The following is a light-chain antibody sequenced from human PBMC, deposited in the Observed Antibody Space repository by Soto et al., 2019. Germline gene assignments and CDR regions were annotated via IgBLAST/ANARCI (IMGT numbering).Light chain of an antibody. V-gene: IGLV1-40*01. CDR1: SSNIGASD. CDR3: QSYDSSLSDWV. J-gene: IGLJ3*02. Sequence: QTVVAQPPSVSGAPGQRVTISCTGRSSNIGASDVHWYQQFPGTAPKLLIYGNSNRPSGVPDRFSGSKSGTSASLAITGLQAEDEAVYYCQSYDSSLSDWVFGGGTKVTVL. CDR2: GNS.